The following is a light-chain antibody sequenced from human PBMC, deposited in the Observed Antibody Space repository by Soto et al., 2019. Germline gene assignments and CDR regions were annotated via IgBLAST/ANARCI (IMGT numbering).Light chain of an antibody. CDR1: SSDVGSYNL. V-gene: IGLV2-23*02. J-gene: IGLJ1*01. CDR2: EVS. Sequence: QSVLTQPASVSGSPGQSITISCTGTSSDVGSYNLVSWYQQHPGKAPKLMIYEVSKRPSGVSDRFSGSKSGNTASLTISGLQAEDEADYYCCSYASSSTYAFGIGTKVTVL. CDR3: CSYASSSTYA.